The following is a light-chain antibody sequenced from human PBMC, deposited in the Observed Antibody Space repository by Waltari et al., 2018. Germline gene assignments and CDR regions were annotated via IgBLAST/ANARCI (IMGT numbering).Light chain of an antibody. CDR1: QDIAND. CDR2: EAS. V-gene: IGKV1-17*02. CDR3: QHYDSMPFT. J-gene: IGKJ4*01. Sequence: DIQMTQSPSSLSASVGDRVTITCRASQDIANDLAWYQQKPGETPKLLIYEASSLQSGIPSRFSGSGSGTDFTLTIRNLQLEDFATYSCQHYDSMPFTFGGGTKVGIK.